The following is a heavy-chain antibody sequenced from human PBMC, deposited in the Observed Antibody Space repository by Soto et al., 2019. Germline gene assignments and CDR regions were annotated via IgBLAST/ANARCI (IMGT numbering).Heavy chain of an antibody. CDR1: XFTXXXXS. Sequence: EVQLVESGGGXXXXXXXXRLSCAASXFTXXXXSMNWVRXXPGXXXEWVSYISSSSSTIYYADSVKGRFTISRDNAKNSLYLQMNSLRDEDTAVYYCARDQVYYDSTPPVWGQGTLVTVSS. CDR2: ISSSSSTI. J-gene: IGHJ4*02. CDR3: ARDQVYYDSTPPV. V-gene: IGHV3-48*02. D-gene: IGHD3-22*01.